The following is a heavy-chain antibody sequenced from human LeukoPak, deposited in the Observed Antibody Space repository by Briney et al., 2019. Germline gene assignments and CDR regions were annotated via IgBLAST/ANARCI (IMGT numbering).Heavy chain of an antibody. J-gene: IGHJ4*02. CDR3: ARKRLRYFDWLLSPSSGLLDY. Sequence: SETLSLTCAVYGGSFSGYYWSWIRQPPGKGLERIGKINHSGSTNYNPSLKSRVTISVDTSKNQFSLKLSSVTAADTAVYYCARKRLRYFDWLLSPSSGLLDYWGQGTLVTVSS. D-gene: IGHD3-9*01. V-gene: IGHV4-34*01. CDR2: INHSGST. CDR1: GGSFSGYY.